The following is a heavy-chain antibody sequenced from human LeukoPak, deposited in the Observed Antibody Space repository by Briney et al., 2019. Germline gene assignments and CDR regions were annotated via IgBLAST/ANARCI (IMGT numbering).Heavy chain of an antibody. D-gene: IGHD6-19*01. V-gene: IGHV3-7*01. CDR3: AGGGGWLVEN. CDR1: GFTFSGYW. CDR2: IKQDGSEQ. J-gene: IGHJ4*02. Sequence: GGSLRLSYAGSGFTFSGYWMTWVRQAPGRGLEWVANIKQDGSEQYYVDSVKGRFTISRDNAKNSLYLQMNSLRADDTAVYYCAGGGGWLVENWGQGTLVTVSS.